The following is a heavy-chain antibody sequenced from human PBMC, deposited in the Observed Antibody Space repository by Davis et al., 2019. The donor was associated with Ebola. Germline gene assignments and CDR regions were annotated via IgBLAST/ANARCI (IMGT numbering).Heavy chain of an antibody. CDR3: TRGWLRGAMDV. V-gene: IGHV6-1*01. CDR1: GDSVSGNSGA. J-gene: IGHJ6*02. CDR2: TYYNSKWYI. D-gene: IGHD5-24*01. Sequence: HSQTLSLTCAISGDSVSGNSGAWNWIRQSPSRGLKWLGRTYYNSKWYIDYAVSVRGRITINPDTSKNQFSLQLNSVTPEDRGVYYCTRGWLRGAMDVWAQGTTVTVSS.